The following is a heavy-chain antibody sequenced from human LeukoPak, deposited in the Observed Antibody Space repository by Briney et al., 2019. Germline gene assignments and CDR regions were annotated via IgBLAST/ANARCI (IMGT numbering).Heavy chain of an antibody. CDR3: ARGDYDILTGYYIKGVDWFDP. CDR1: GFTFSSYA. D-gene: IGHD3-9*01. V-gene: IGHV3-30*04. CDR2: ISYDGSNK. Sequence: PGRSLRLSCAASGFTFSSYAMHWVRQAPGKGLEWVAVISYDGSNKYYADSVKGRFTISRDNSKNTLYLQMNSLRAEDTAVYYCARGDYDILTGYYIKGVDWFDPWGQGTLVTVSS. J-gene: IGHJ5*02.